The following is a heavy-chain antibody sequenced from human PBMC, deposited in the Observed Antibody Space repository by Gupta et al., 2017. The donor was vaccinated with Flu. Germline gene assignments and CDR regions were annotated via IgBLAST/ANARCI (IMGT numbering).Heavy chain of an antibody. CDR2: ISSSGSTI. J-gene: IGHJ3*02. Sequence: EVQLVESGGGLVQPGGSLRLSCAASGFTFSSYEMNWVRQAPGKGLEWVSYISSSGSTIYYADSVKGRFTISRDNAKNSLYLQMNSLRAEDTAVYYCARVGTDYADAFDIWGQGTMVTVSS. V-gene: IGHV3-48*03. D-gene: IGHD4-17*01. CDR3: ARVGTDYADAFDI. CDR1: GFTFSSYE.